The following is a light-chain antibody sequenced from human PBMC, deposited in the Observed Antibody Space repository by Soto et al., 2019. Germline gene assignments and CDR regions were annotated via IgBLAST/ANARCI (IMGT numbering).Light chain of an antibody. CDR2: DVS. J-gene: IGLJ1*01. CDR1: SSDVGGYNY. V-gene: IGLV2-14*01. Sequence: QSVLTQPASVSGSPGQSITISCTGTSSDVGGYNYVSWYQQHPGKAPKLMIYDVSNRPSGVSSRFSGSKSGNTASLTISGLQAEDEADYYCSPHTRSTPPWVFGTGTKVTVL. CDR3: SPHTRSTPPWV.